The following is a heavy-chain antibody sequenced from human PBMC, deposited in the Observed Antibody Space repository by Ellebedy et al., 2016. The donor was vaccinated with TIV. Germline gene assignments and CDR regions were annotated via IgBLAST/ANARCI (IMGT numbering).Heavy chain of an antibody. V-gene: IGHV1-18*04. J-gene: IGHJ4*02. Sequence: AASVKVSCKASGHAFISYGFTWVRQAPGQGLEWMGWIRASNGNTHYSKKFQDRVTMTTDTSTRTAYMEMKSLRSDDTALYYCAINFYDSGSPAHWGQGTLVTVSS. D-gene: IGHD3-10*01. CDR2: IRASNGNT. CDR1: GHAFISYG. CDR3: AINFYDSGSPAH.